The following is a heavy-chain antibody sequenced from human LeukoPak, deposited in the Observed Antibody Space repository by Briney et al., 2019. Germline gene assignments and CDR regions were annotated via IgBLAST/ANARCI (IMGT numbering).Heavy chain of an antibody. CDR3: ARGGPLLKQWLVLWESRAFDI. CDR1: GGTFSSYA. J-gene: IGHJ3*02. V-gene: IGHV1-69*13. CDR2: IIPIFGTA. D-gene: IGHD6-19*01. Sequence: ASVKVSCKASGGTFSSYAICWVRQAPGQGLEWMGGIIPIFGTANYAQKFQGRVTITADESTSTAYIELSSLRSEDTAVYYCARGGPLLKQWLVLWESRAFDIWGQGTMVTVSS.